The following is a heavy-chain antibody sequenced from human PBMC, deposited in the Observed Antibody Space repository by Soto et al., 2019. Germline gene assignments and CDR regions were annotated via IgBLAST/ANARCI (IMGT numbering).Heavy chain of an antibody. V-gene: IGHV3-23*01. CDR2: TSDSGGRT. D-gene: IGHD3-3*01. Sequence: PGGSLRLSCAASGFTFSSHDMSWVRQAPGKGLEWVSGTSDSGGRTHYADSVKGRFTISRDNSKNTLYLQMNSLRAEDTAVYYCAKDKDWSGVYGMDVWGQGTTVTVSS. J-gene: IGHJ6*02. CDR1: GFTFSSHD. CDR3: AKDKDWSGVYGMDV.